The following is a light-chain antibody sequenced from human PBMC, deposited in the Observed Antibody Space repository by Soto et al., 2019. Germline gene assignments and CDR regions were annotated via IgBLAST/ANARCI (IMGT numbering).Light chain of an antibody. V-gene: IGKV3-20*01. CDR3: QQSGSSPVT. J-gene: IGKJ2*01. Sequence: EIVLTQSRGTLSLSPGERATLFCRASQSVSSGYLAWYQQKPGQAPRLLIYGVSSRATGIPDRFSGSGSETDFTLTISRLEPEDFAVYYCQQSGSSPVTFGQGTKLEIK. CDR1: QSVSSGY. CDR2: GVS.